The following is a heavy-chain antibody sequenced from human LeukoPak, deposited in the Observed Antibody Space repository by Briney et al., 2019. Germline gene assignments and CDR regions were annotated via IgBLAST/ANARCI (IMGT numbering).Heavy chain of an antibody. J-gene: IGHJ3*02. D-gene: IGHD3-22*01. Sequence: ASVKVSCKASGYTFTSYAMNWVRQAPGQGLEWMGWISAYNGNTNYAQKLQGRVTMTTDTSTSTGYMELRSLRSDDTAVYYCARDLHSSGYYRSDAFDIWGQGTMVTVSS. V-gene: IGHV1-18*01. CDR1: GYTFTSYA. CDR2: ISAYNGNT. CDR3: ARDLHSSGYYRSDAFDI.